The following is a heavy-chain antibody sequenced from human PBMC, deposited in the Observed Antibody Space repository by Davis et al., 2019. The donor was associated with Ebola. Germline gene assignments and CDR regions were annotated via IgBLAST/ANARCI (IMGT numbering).Heavy chain of an antibody. V-gene: IGHV3-53*01. CDR1: GFTVSSNY. CDR3: ARDAHWGAVPAAIVEEPITGTGYYGMDV. Sequence: PGGSLRLSCAASGFTVSSNYMSWVRQAPGKGLEWVSVIYSGGSTYYADSVKGRFTISRDNSKNTLYLQMNSLRAEDTAVYYCARDAHWGAVPAAIVEEPITGTGYYGMDVWGQGTTVTVSS. J-gene: IGHJ6*02. CDR2: IYSGGST. D-gene: IGHD2-2*02.